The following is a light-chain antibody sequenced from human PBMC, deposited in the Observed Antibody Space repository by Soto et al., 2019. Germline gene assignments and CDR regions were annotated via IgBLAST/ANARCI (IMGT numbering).Light chain of an antibody. CDR2: EVS. J-gene: IGLJ2*01. CDR1: SDDVGGYNY. V-gene: IGLV2-8*01. Sequence: QSALTQSLAASGSPGQSVTISCIGTSDDVGGYNYVSWYQQHPGKAPKLMIYEVSKRPSGVPDRFSGSKSGSTASLTVSGLQSEDEADYYCSSYAGGSSFVLFGGGTKLTVL. CDR3: SSYAGGSSFVL.